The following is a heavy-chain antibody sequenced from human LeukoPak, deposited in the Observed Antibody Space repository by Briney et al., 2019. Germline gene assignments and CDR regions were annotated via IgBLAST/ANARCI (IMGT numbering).Heavy chain of an antibody. Sequence: GRSLRLSCAASGFTFSSYGMHWVRQAPGKGLEWVAVIWYDGSNRYYADSVKGRFTISRDNSKNTLYLQMNSLRAEDTAVYYCARDHSYLIDYWGQGTLVTVSS. CDR3: ARDHSYLIDY. CDR1: GFTFSSYG. J-gene: IGHJ4*02. CDR2: IWYDGSNR. V-gene: IGHV3-33*01. D-gene: IGHD3-16*02.